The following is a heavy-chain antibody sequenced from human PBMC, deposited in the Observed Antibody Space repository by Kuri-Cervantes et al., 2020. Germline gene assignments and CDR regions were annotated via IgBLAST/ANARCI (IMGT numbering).Heavy chain of an antibody. CDR2: IYTSGST. D-gene: IGHD6-13*01. CDR1: GGSISSYY. Sequence: SETLSLTCTVSGGSISSYYWSWIRQPAGKGLEWIGRIYTSGSTNYNPSLKSRVTMSVDTSKNQFSLKLSSVTAADTAVYYCARRTKLVRAPTGDYYYGMDVWGQGTTVTVSS. V-gene: IGHV4-4*07. J-gene: IGHJ6*02. CDR3: ARRTKLVRAPTGDYYYGMDV.